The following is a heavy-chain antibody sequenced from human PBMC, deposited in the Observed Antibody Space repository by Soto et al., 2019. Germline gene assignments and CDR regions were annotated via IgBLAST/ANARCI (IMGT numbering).Heavy chain of an antibody. CDR2: IYYSGRT. V-gene: IGHV4-39*01. CDR1: GGSISSSGYY. J-gene: IGHJ4*02. Sequence: QLQLQESGPGLVKPSETLSLTCTVSGGSISSSGYYWGWIRQPPGKGLEWIGNIYYSGRTNYNRSLKSRVTISVDTSKNQFSLKVSSVTAADTAVYYCARRSYYGSGSIFDYWGQGTLVTVSS. D-gene: IGHD3-10*01. CDR3: ARRSYYGSGSIFDY.